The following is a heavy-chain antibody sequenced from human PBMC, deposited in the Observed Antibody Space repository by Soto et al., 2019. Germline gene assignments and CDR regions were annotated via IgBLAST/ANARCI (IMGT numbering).Heavy chain of an antibody. D-gene: IGHD1-7*01. V-gene: IGHV3-66*01. CDR2: IYSGGST. Sequence: GGAPRLSRAASGVTVSRNYMSWVRQAPGKGLEWVSVIYSGGSTYYADSVKGRFTISRDNSKNTLYLQMNSLRAEDTAVYYCARAGTTSDAFDIWGQGTMVTVSS. J-gene: IGHJ3*02. CDR1: GVTVSRNY. CDR3: ARAGTTSDAFDI.